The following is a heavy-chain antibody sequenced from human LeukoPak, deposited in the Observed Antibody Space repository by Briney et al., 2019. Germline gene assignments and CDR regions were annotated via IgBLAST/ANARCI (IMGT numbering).Heavy chain of an antibody. D-gene: IGHD5-24*01. Sequence: GRSLRLSCAASGFTFSSYAMHWVRQAPGKGLEWVAVISYDGSNKYYADSVKGRFTISRDNSKNTLYLQMNSLRAEDTAVYYCARDGYNSLDYWGQGTLVTVSS. CDR2: ISYDGSNK. J-gene: IGHJ4*02. CDR3: ARDGYNSLDY. CDR1: GFTFSSYA. V-gene: IGHV3-30-3*01.